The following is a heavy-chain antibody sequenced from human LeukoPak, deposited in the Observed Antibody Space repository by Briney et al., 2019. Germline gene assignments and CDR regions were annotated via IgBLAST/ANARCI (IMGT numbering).Heavy chain of an antibody. J-gene: IGHJ4*02. D-gene: IGHD2-2*01. CDR2: FSAYNGNT. CDR1: GYTFTSYG. CDR3: ARDRGYCSSTSCKRGDY. Sequence: ASVKVSCKASGYTFTSYGISWVRQAPGQGLEWMGWFSAYNGNTNYAQKLQGRVTMTTDTSTSTAYMELRSLRSDDTAVYYCARDRGYCSSTSCKRGDYWGQGTLVTVSS. V-gene: IGHV1-18*01.